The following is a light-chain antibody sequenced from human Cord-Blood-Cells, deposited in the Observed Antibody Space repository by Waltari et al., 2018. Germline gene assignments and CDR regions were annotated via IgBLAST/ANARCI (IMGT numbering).Light chain of an antibody. J-gene: IGKJ4*01. Sequence: DIQMTQSPSSLSASVGDRVTITCRASQSISSYLNWYQQKPGKAPKLLIDAASSLQSGVPSRFSGSGSGTDFTLTISSLQPEDFATYYCQQSYSTPRTFGGGTKVELK. CDR3: QQSYSTPRT. CDR2: AAS. CDR1: QSISSY. V-gene: IGKV1-39*01.